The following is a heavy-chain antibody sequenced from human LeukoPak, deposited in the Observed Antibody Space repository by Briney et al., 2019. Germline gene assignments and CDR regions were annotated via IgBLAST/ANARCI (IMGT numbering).Heavy chain of an antibody. Sequence: GGSLRLSCAASGFTFSDYNMNWVRQAPGKGLEWVSYINSGSSTIYYVDSVEGRFTISRDNAKNSLYLQMNSLRDEDTAVYHCARTRSKVGTPTFDYWGQGTLVTVSS. CDR1: GFTFSDYN. CDR3: ARTRSKVGTPTFDY. D-gene: IGHD4-23*01. CDR2: INSGSSTI. V-gene: IGHV3-48*02. J-gene: IGHJ4*02.